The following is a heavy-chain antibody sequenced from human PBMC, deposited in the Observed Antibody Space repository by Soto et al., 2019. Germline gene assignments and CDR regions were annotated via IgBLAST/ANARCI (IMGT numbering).Heavy chain of an antibody. J-gene: IGHJ4*02. CDR3: ARALVVIPASALYSFDY. CDR1: GGTFSRYA. V-gene: IGHV1-69*10. D-gene: IGHD2-21*01. CDR2: IAPAEDMA. Sequence: ASVKVSCKAPGGTFSRYAITWLRQAPGQGLAWMGGIAPAEDMADSAQEFQGRVSISADKTTTTVYMDLRDLRSEDTAVYDCARALVVIPASALYSFDYWGQGTLVTVSS.